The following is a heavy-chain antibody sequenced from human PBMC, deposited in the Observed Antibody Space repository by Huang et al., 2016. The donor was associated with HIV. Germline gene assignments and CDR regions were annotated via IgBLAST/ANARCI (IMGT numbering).Heavy chain of an antibody. CDR3: ARLGYCSGGSCYVDAFDI. D-gene: IGHD2-15*01. CDR2: ISGSGGRT. V-gene: IGHV3-23*01. Sequence: EVQLLESGGGLVQPGGSLRLSCAASGCTFSSYAMSWVRQAPGKGMEWVSGISGSGGRTYYADSVKGRFTSSRDNSKNTRYVQMNSLRAEDTAVYYCARLGYCSGGSCYVDAFDIWGQGTMVTVSS. CDR1: GCTFSSYA. J-gene: IGHJ3*02.